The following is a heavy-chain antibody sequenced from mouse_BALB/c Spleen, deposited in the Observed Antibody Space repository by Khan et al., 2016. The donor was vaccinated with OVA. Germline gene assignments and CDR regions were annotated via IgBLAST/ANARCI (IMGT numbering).Heavy chain of an antibody. CDR3: ARIYGSDFDY. CDR1: GYSFTGYF. D-gene: IGHD1-1*01. J-gene: IGHJ2*01. CDR2: INPHIGET. Sequence: EVELVESGPALVKPGASVKISCKASGYSFTGYFIHWVMQSHGKSLEWIGRINPHIGETFYNQKFRGKATLTVDESSSTAHMELRSLASEDSAVYCCARIYGSDFDYWGQGTTLTVSS. V-gene: IGHV1-20*02.